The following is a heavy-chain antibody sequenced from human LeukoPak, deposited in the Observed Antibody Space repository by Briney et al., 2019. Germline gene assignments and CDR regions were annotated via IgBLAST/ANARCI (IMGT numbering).Heavy chain of an antibody. V-gene: IGHV4-30-2*01. J-gene: IGHJ3*02. D-gene: IGHD3-22*01. CDR2: IYHSGST. CDR1: GGSISSGGYS. CDR3: ARRLTMMHAFDI. Sequence: SQTLSLTCAVSGGSISSGGYSWSWIRQPPGKGLEWIGYIYHSGSTYYNPSLKSRVTISVDRSRNQFSLKLSSVTAADTAVYYCARRLTMMHAFDIWGQGTMVTVSS.